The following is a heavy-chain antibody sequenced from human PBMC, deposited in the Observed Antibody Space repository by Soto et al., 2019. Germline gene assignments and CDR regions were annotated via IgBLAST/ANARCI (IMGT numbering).Heavy chain of an antibody. D-gene: IGHD5-12*01. V-gene: IGHV1-69*08. J-gene: IGHJ6*03. CDR1: GGTFSSYT. Sequence: QVQLVQSGAEVKKPGSSVKVSCKASGGTFSSYTISWVRQAPGQGLEWMGRIIPILGIANYAQKFQGRVTITADKSTSTAYMELSSLRSEDTAVYYCARDPDIVDPGGSYYYYMDVWGKGTTVTVSS. CDR2: IIPILGIA. CDR3: ARDPDIVDPGGSYYYYMDV.